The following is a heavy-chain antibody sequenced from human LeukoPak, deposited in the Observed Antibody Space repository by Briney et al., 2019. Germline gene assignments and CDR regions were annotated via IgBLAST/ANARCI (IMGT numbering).Heavy chain of an antibody. D-gene: IGHD3-3*01. J-gene: IGHJ6*03. CDR2: TYYRSKWYI. V-gene: IGHV6-1*01. CDR1: GDSVSSNSAI. CDR3: AREHDFWSGYYTTSYMDV. Sequence: SQTLSLTCAISGDSVSSNSAIWNWIRQSPSRGLEWLGRTYYRSKWYIDYGASVKSRITITADTSKNQFSLQLNSVTPEDTAVYYCAREHDFWSGYYTTSYMDVWGKGTTVTVSS.